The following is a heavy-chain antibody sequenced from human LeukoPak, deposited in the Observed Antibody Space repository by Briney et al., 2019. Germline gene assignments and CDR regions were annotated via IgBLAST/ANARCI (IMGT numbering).Heavy chain of an antibody. V-gene: IGHV3-74*01. J-gene: IGHJ4*02. CDR2: INSDGSWT. D-gene: IGHD5-18*01. CDR3: ARAAYGYQYYFDY. CDR1: GNYW. Sequence: GGSLRLSCAASGNYWMHWVRQVPGKGLVWVSHINSDGSWTSYADSVKGRFTISKDNAKNTVYLQMNSLRAEDTAVYFCARAAYGYQYYFDYWGQGTLVTVSS.